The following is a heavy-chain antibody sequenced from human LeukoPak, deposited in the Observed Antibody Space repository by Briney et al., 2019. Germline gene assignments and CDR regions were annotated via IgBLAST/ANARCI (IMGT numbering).Heavy chain of an antibody. D-gene: IGHD6-19*01. CDR1: GFTFGDYA. V-gene: IGHV3-49*04. CDR2: IRSKAYGGTT. J-gene: IGHJ4*02. CDR3: TVDSSGWYPGLHDY. Sequence: GGSLRLSCTASGFTFGDYAMSWVRQAPGKGLEWVGFIRSKAYGGTTEYAASVKGRFTISRDDSKSIAYLQMNSLKTEDTAAYYCTVDSSGWYPGLHDYWGQGTLVTVSS.